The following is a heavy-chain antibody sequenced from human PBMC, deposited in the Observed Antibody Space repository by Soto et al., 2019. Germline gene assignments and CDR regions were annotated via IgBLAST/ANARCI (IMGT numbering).Heavy chain of an antibody. CDR1: GFTFSSYA. J-gene: IGHJ4*02. D-gene: IGHD3-16*01. Sequence: QVQLVESGGGVVQPGRSLRLSCAASGFTFSSYAMHWVRRAPGKGLEWMAVMSYDGRNIYYAESVKGRFTISIDNSKNSLDLQMKSLMPEDTDLYYCARDGGAYWGQGTLVMVS. CDR3: ARDGGAY. V-gene: IGHV3-30-3*01. CDR2: MSYDGRNI.